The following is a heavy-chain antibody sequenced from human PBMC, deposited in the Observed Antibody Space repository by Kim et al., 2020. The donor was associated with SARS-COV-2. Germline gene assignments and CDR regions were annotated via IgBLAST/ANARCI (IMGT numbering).Heavy chain of an antibody. J-gene: IGHJ5*02. Sequence: SETLSLTCTVSDGSVSSGSYYWSWIRQPPGKPLEWIGYIYNSGSTNYNPSLKSRVTISVDTSKNQFSLKLSSLTAADTAVYYCARGLVDDYDSGGRWFDPWGQGTLVTVSS. CDR2: IYNSGST. D-gene: IGHD3-22*01. CDR1: DGSVSSGSYY. CDR3: ARGLVDDYDSGGRWFDP. V-gene: IGHV4-61*01.